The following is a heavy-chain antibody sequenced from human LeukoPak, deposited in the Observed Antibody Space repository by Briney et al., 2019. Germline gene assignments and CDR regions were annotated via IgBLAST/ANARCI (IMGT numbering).Heavy chain of an antibody. D-gene: IGHD6-13*01. CDR3: AMALTPGIAAAATGY. V-gene: IGHV3-11*01. J-gene: IGHJ4*02. CDR2: ISSSGSTI. CDR1: GFTFSDYY. Sequence: GGSLRLSCAASGFTFSDYYMSWIRQAPGKGLKWVSYISSSGSTIYYADSVKGRFTISRDNAKNSLYLQMNSLRAEDTAVYYCAMALTPGIAAAATGYWGQGTLVTVSS.